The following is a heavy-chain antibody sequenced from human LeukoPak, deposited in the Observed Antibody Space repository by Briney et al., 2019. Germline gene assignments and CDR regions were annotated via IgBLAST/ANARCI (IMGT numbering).Heavy chain of an antibody. CDR1: GFTFSSFS. V-gene: IGHV3-48*01. D-gene: IGHD5-24*01. CDR3: ARDGLEDGYNLFDF. CDR2: ISSSSGTI. J-gene: IGHJ4*02. Sequence: PGGSLRLSCAASGFTFSSFSMNWVRQAPGKGLEWVSYISSSSGTIYYTDSVKGRFTTSRDNAKNSLYLQMNSLRAEDTAVYYCARDGLEDGYNLFDFWGQGTLVTVSS.